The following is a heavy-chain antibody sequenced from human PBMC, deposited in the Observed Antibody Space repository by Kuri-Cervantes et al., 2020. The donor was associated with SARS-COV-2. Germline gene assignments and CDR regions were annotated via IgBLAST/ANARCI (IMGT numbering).Heavy chain of an antibody. CDR2: IYYSGST. CDR1: GGSISSTSYY. V-gene: IGHV4-39*01. Sequence: SETLSLTFSVSGGSISSTSYYWGWIRQPPGKGLEWIGSIYYSGSTYYNPSLKSRVTISVDTSKNQFSLKLSSVTAAETAVYYCARLGSSYFYYWGQGTRVTVSS. D-gene: IGHD3-10*01. J-gene: IGHJ4*02. CDR3: ARLGSSYFYY.